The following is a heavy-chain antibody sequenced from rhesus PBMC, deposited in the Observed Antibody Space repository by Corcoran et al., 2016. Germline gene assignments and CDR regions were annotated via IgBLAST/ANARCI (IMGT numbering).Heavy chain of an antibody. J-gene: IGHJ4*01. CDR3: ARSRGYSGYSYFDY. Sequence: QLQLQESGPGLVKPSETLSVTCAASGGSTSSSYWSWIRQAPGKGLEWIGYIYGNSASTNYNPSLKNRVTISKDTSKNQFSLKLSSVTAADTAVYYCARSRGYSGYSYFDYWGQGVLVTVSS. D-gene: IGHD5-42*01. CDR1: GGSTSSSY. CDR2: IYGNSAST. V-gene: IGHV4-169*01.